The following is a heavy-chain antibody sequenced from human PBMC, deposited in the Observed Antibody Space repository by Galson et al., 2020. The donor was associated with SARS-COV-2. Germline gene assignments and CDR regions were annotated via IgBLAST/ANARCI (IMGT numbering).Heavy chain of an antibody. Sequence: ASVKVSCKVSGYTLTELSMHWVRQAPGKGLEWMGGFDPEDGETIYAQKFQGRVTMTEDTSTDTAYMELISLRSEDTAVYYCATTTAMAKRNWFDPWGQGTLVTVSS. CDR1: GYTLTELS. CDR3: ATTTAMAKRNWFDP. D-gene: IGHD5-18*01. J-gene: IGHJ5*02. CDR2: FDPEDGET. V-gene: IGHV1-24*01.